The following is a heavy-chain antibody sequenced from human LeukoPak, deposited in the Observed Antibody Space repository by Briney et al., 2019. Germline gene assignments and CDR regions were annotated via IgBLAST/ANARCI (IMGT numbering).Heavy chain of an antibody. CDR1: GFTFDDYA. J-gene: IGHJ6*02. CDR3: AKADETYYYYGMDV. Sequence: PGGSLRLSCAASGFTFDDYAMHWVRQAPGKGLEWVSGISWNSGSIGYADSVKGRFTISRDNAKNSLYLQMNSLRAEDTALCYCAKADETYYYYGMDVWGQGTTVTVSS. V-gene: IGHV3-9*01. CDR2: ISWNSGSI.